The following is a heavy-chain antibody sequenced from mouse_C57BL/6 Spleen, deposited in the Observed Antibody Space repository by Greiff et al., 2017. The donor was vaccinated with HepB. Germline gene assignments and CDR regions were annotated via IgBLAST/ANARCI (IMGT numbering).Heavy chain of an antibody. D-gene: IGHD2-10*02. V-gene: IGHV1-9*01. CDR3: AKGYGNLWFAY. J-gene: IGHJ3*01. CDR2: ILPGSGST. CDR1: GYTFTGYW. Sequence: VQRVESGAELMKPGASVKLSCKATGYTFTGYWIEWVKQRPGHGLEWIGEILPGSGSTKYNEKFKGKATFTADTSSNTAYMQLSSLTTEDSAIYYCAKGYGNLWFAYWGQGTLVTVSA.